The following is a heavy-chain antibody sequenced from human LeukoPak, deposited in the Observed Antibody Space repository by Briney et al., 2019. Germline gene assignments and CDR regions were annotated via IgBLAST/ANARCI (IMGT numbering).Heavy chain of an antibody. V-gene: IGHV1-18*01. J-gene: IGHJ4*02. CDR2: ISAYNFNT. Sequence: ASVKVSCKTSGYTFTSHGISWVRQAPGQGLEWMGWISAYNFNTNYARRLQGRVTMTTDTSTSTAYMELRSLRSDDTAVYYCARDHRDYGDYETPIDFWGQGTLVTVSS. CDR3: ARDHRDYGDYETPIDF. D-gene: IGHD4-17*01. CDR1: GYTFTSHG.